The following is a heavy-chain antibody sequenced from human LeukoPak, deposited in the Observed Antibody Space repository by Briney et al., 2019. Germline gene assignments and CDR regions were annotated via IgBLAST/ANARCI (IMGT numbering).Heavy chain of an antibody. J-gene: IGHJ4*02. CDR3: ARDEGATDY. CDR2: INLDGSEK. CDR1: GFSFSNYW. Sequence: GGSLRLSCAASGFSFSNYWMNWVRQAPGKGLEWVANINLDGSEKYYVDSVKGRFTISRDNAKNSLYLQMNSLRAEDTAVYYCARDEGATDYWGQGTLVTVSS. D-gene: IGHD1-26*01. V-gene: IGHV3-7*01.